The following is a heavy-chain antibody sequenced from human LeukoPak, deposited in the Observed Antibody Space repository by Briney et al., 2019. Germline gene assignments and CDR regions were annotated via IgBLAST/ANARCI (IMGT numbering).Heavy chain of an antibody. V-gene: IGHV1-2*02. D-gene: IGHD6-19*01. J-gene: IGHJ4*02. CDR2: INPNSGGT. CDR1: GYTFTGYY. Sequence: ASVKVSCKASGYTFTGYYMHWVRQAPGQELEWMGWINPNSGGTNYAQKFQGRVTMTRDTSISTAYMKLSRLRSDDTAVYYCARDLSAGYSSGCCVVGLYWGQGALVTVSS. CDR3: ARDLSAGYSSGCCVVGLY.